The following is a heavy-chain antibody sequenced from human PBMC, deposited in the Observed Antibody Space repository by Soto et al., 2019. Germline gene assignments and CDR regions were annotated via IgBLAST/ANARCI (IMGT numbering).Heavy chain of an antibody. V-gene: IGHV1-69*15. J-gene: IGHJ3*01. CDR3: ARGHEFGGNSDAFEV. CDR1: GGSFRRES. D-gene: IGHD2-15*01. Sequence: QVQLVQSGAEVKKPGSSVKVSCQASGGSFRRESINWVRQAPGQGPEWMGNILPFFGTADYAQKFQGRVKLTADVSTTTVYMGLSSLRFEDTAVYYCARGHEFGGNSDAFEVWGQGTMVIVSS. CDR2: ILPFFGTA.